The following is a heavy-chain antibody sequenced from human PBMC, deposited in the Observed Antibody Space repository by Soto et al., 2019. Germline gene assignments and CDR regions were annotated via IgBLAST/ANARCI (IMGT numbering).Heavy chain of an antibody. CDR1: GGSISSYY. CDR2: IYYSGST. V-gene: IGHV4-59*01. CDR3: ARVEMEATGLYYYYMDV. D-gene: IGHD5-12*01. J-gene: IGHJ6*03. Sequence: PSETLSLTCTVSGGSISSYYWSWIRQPPGKGLEWIGYIYYSGSTNYNPSIKSRVTISVDTSKNQFSLKLSSVTAADTAVYYCARVEMEATGLYYYYMDVWGKGTTVTVSS.